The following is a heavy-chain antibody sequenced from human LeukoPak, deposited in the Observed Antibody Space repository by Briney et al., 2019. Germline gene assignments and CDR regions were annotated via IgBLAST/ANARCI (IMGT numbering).Heavy chain of an antibody. Sequence: PGGSLRLSCAASGFTFSSYSMNWVRQAPGKGLEWVSFISSSTSYISYADSVKGRFTISRDNAKSSLWLQMNSLRAEDTAVYYCARVAVAYGGYHFDYWGQGALVTVSS. D-gene: IGHD5-12*01. CDR2: ISSSTSYI. J-gene: IGHJ4*02. CDR3: ARVAVAYGGYHFDY. CDR1: GFTFSSYS. V-gene: IGHV3-21*01.